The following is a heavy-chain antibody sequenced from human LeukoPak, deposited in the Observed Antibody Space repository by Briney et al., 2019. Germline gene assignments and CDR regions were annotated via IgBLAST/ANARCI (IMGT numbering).Heavy chain of an antibody. CDR2: ISAYNGNT. CDR1: GYTFTSYG. Sequence: ASVKVSCKASGYTFTSYGISWVRQAPGQGLEWMGWISAYNGNTNYAQKLQGRVTMTTDTSTSTAYMELRSLRSDDTAVYYCARDPRFTIFGVATPSCFDPWGQGTLVTVSS. J-gene: IGHJ5*02. D-gene: IGHD3-3*01. V-gene: IGHV1-18*01. CDR3: ARDPRFTIFGVATPSCFDP.